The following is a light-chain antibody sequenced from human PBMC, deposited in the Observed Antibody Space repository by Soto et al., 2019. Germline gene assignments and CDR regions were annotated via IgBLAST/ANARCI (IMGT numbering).Light chain of an antibody. J-gene: IGKJ2*01. CDR3: PHDGSSPYT. Sequence: EIVLTQSPGTLSLSPGERAALSCRASQSFSSTYLAWYQQKPGQAPRLLIYGASSRATGIPDRFSGSGSGTDLTLTITRLEPEDFAMYCCPHDGSSPYTFGQGTKVEIK. CDR2: GAS. V-gene: IGKV3-20*01. CDR1: QSFSSTY.